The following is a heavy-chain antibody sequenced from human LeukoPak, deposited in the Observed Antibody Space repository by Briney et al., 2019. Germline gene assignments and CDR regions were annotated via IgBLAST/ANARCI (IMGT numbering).Heavy chain of an antibody. Sequence: PGGPLRYPCAASGFPFRTFGFHWGRQATGKGLEWVSSIGSAGDTYYPGSVKGRFTISRENAKNSLYLQMDSLSAADTALYFCARGSSIEFAPWGQGTLVTVSS. CDR1: GFPFRTFG. V-gene: IGHV3-13*04. CDR3: ARGSSIEFAP. CDR2: IGSAGDT. J-gene: IGHJ5*02. D-gene: IGHD2-21*01.